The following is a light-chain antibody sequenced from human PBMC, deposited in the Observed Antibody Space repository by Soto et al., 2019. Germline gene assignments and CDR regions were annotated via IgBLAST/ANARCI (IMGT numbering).Light chain of an antibody. J-gene: IGKJ4*01. V-gene: IGKV3-11*01. Sequence: EIVLTQSPATLSLSPGERATLSCRASQSVSSYLAWYQQKPGQAPRLLIYDASNRATGIPARFSGSGSGTDFTLTISSLEPEDFAMYYCQQYGYLVTFGGGTKVDI. CDR2: DAS. CDR1: QSVSSY. CDR3: QQYGYLVT.